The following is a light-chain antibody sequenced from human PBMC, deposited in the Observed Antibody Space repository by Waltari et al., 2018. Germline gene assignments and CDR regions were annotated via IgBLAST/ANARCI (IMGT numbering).Light chain of an antibody. CDR3: QQYSNWSPYT. Sequence: EIVMPPSPASLSVSPGETATLSCRASQSINKNLAWYQQKPGQAPRLLSYGASTRATDVPARFSGSGSGTEFTLTISSLQSEDFAIYYCQQYSNWSPYTFGQGTKLEIK. CDR2: GAS. CDR1: QSINKN. J-gene: IGKJ2*01. V-gene: IGKV3-15*01.